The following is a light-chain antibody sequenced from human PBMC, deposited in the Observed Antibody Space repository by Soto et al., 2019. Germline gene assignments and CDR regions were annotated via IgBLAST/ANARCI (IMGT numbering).Light chain of an antibody. J-gene: IGKJ4*01. CDR1: QSVTTN. V-gene: IGKV3-15*01. CDR2: DAS. CDR3: QPDNNWPLT. Sequence: EVVMTQSPATLSVSPGERVSFSCRASQSVTTNLAWYQHKPGQSPRLRISDASTGASGIPPRFSGSGSGTEFTLTIATLQSADFAVYYCQPDNNWPLTVGAWTKVEIK.